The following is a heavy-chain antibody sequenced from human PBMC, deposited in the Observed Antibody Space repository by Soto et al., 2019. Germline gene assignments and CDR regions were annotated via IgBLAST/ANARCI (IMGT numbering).Heavy chain of an antibody. D-gene: IGHD6-19*01. CDR1: GFTFSSYW. CDR3: ASQASSGWPNYYYYGMDV. CDR2: INSDGSST. Sequence: GGSLRLSCAASGFTFSSYWMHWVRQAPGKGLVWVSRINSDGSSTSYADSVKGRFTISRDNAKNTLYLQMNSLRAEDTAVYYCASQASSGWPNYYYYGMDVWGQGTTVTVSS. V-gene: IGHV3-74*01. J-gene: IGHJ6*02.